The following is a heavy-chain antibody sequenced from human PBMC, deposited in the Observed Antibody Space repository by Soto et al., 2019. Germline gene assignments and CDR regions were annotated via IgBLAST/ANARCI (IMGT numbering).Heavy chain of an antibody. Sequence: QVYLQQWGAGLLKPSETLSLTCDVYGGSFRDYYWNWVRQTPGKGLEWIGEIDHSGSTNYNPSLKSRVSIXLXTXXYQCSLNLTSVSAADTAVYYCARLPGECTTATCYAFRRGDYWGQGTLVTVSS. V-gene: IGHV4-34*02. J-gene: IGHJ4*02. CDR3: ARLPGECTTATCYAFRRGDY. CDR1: GGSFRDYY. D-gene: IGHD2-2*01. CDR2: IDHSGST.